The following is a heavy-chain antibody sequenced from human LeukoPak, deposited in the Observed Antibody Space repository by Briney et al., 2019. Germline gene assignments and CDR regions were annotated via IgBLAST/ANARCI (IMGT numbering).Heavy chain of an antibody. CDR1: GGTFSSYA. CDR3: ARERSVRTMVRGVIITRPSGGYFDY. D-gene: IGHD3-10*01. CDR2: IIPIFGTA. Sequence: AASVRVSCKASGGTFSSYAISWVRQAPGQGLEWMGGIIPIFGTANYAQKFQGRVTITADESTSTAYMELSSLRSEDTAVYYCARERSVRTMVRGVIITRPSGGYFDYWGQGTLVTVSS. V-gene: IGHV1-69*13. J-gene: IGHJ4*02.